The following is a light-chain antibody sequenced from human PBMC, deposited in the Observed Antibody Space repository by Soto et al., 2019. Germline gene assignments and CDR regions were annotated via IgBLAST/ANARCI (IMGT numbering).Light chain of an antibody. Sequence: DIQMTQSPSSLSASVGDRVTITCRASQGISNYLAWYQQKPGKVPKLLIYAASTLQSGVPSRFSGSGSGTDFTLTISSLRPEDVATYYCQKYNSAPPYTFGQGTKLEIK. V-gene: IGKV1-27*01. CDR1: QGISNY. CDR3: QKYNSAPPYT. CDR2: AAS. J-gene: IGKJ2*01.